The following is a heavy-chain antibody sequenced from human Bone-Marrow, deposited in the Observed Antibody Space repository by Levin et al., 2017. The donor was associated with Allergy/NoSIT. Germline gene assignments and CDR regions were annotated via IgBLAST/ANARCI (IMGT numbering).Heavy chain of an antibody. J-gene: IGHJ4*02. D-gene: IGHD6-25*01. V-gene: IGHV4-59*01. Sequence: GSLRLSCSVSGGSIINYYWSWIRQPPGKGLEYLGYIYYNGSTFYNPSLQSRVAISVDTSKNQFSLKLNSVTAADTAVYYCVREADGHVDSWGQGTLVTVSS. CDR3: VREADGHVDS. CDR2: IYYNGST. CDR1: GGSIINYY.